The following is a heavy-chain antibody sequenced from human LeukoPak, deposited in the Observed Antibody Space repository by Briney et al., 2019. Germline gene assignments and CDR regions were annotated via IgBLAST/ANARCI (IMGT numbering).Heavy chain of an antibody. CDR1: GFTFSTYT. V-gene: IGHV3-48*02. CDR2: VSDSRDV. D-gene: IGHD5-18*01. CDR3: TRDGLHTAHFDY. Sequence: GGSVRLFCAASGFTFSTYTMNWVRQAPGKGLEWVSTVSDSRDVHYSDSVKGRFTISRDNARNSLYLQRNSLRDEDTAVYYCTRDGLHTAHFDYWGQGILASVSS. J-gene: IGHJ4*01.